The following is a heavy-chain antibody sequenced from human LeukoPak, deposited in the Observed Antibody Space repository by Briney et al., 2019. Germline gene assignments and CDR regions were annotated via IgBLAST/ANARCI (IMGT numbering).Heavy chain of an antibody. CDR3: ARGPQVYDIRDSTAAKIDY. CDR1: GFTFSDYY. J-gene: IGHJ4*02. CDR2: ISSSGSTI. D-gene: IGHD3-16*01. Sequence: GGSLRLSCAASGFTFSDYYMSWIRQAPGKGLEWVSYISSSGSTIYYADSVKGRFTISRDNAKNSLYLQMNSLRAEDTAVYYCARGPQVYDIRDSTAAKIDYWGQGTLVTVSS. V-gene: IGHV3-11*01.